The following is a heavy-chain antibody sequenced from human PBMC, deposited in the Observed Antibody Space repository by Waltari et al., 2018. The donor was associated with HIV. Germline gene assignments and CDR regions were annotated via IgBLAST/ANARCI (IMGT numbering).Heavy chain of an antibody. CDR2: IKSKIDGGTT. J-gene: IGHJ4*02. V-gene: IGHV3-15*01. Sequence: EVQLVESGGGLVKPGGSLRLSCAASGLTFSDAWMGWVRQAPGKVLEWVGRIKSKIDGGTTDYSAPVKGRFIISRDDSKDTMYLQMNSLKTEDTAVYYCTTDDPRWSHWSQGNLVTVSS. CDR1: GLTFSDAW. CDR3: TTDDPRWSH. D-gene: IGHD2-15*01.